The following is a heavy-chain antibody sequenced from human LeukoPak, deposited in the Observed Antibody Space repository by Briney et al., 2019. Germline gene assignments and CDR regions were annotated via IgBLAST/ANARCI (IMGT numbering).Heavy chain of an antibody. J-gene: IGHJ3*02. CDR2: MSYSGST. V-gene: IGHV4-39*01. CDR3: GRPAPAVAGWGRAFDI. Sequence: PGGSLRLSCAASGFTFSDYYMSWIRQAPGKGLEWIGSMSYSGSTYYSPSLKSRVTISVDTSKNQFSLKLSSVTAADTAVYYCGRPAPAVAGWGRAFDIWGQGTVVTVSS. CDR1: GFTFSDYY. D-gene: IGHD6-19*01.